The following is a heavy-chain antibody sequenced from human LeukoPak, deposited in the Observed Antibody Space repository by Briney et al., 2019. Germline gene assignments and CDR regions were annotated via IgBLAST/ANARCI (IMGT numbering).Heavy chain of an antibody. CDR2: ISYDGSNK. J-gene: IGHJ4*02. CDR3: AKDRGKLQTGTSALDY. Sequence: GGSLRLSCAASGFTFSSYGMHWVRQAPGKGLEWVAVISYDGSNKYYADSVKDRFTISRDNSKNTLYLQMNSLRAEDTAVYYCAKDRGKLQTGTSALDYWGQGTLVTVSS. D-gene: IGHD4-11*01. V-gene: IGHV3-30*18. CDR1: GFTFSSYG.